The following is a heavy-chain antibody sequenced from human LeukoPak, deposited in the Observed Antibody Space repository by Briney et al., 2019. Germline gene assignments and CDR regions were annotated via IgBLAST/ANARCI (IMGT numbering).Heavy chain of an antibody. J-gene: IGHJ4*02. CDR3: ARDPNGGSYFDY. D-gene: IGHD7-27*01. CDR2: ISSSSYI. V-gene: IGHV3-21*01. CDR1: GFTFGSYS. Sequence: GGSLRLSCAASGFTFGSYSMNWVRQAPGKGLEWVSSISSSSYIYYADSVKGRFTISRDNAKNSLYLQMNSLRAEDTAVYYCARDPNGGSYFDYWGQGTLVTVSS.